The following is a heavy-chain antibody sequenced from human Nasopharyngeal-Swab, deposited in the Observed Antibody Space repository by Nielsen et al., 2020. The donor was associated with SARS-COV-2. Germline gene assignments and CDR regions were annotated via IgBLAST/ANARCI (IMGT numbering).Heavy chain of an antibody. CDR3: ARGFVVVPAARVGDAFDI. J-gene: IGHJ3*02. CDR1: GYTLTELS. CDR2: FDPEDGET. Sequence: ASVKVSCKVSGYTLTELSMHWVRQAPGKGLEWMGGFDPEDGETIYAQKFQGRVTMTEDTSTDTAYMELSSLRSEDTAVYYCARGFVVVPAARVGDAFDIWGQGTMVTVSS. D-gene: IGHD2-2*01. V-gene: IGHV1-24*01.